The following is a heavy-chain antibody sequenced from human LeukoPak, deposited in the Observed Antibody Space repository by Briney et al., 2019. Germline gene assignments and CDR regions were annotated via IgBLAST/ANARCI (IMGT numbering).Heavy chain of an antibody. CDR1: GFTFSSYA. Sequence: GGSLRLSCAASGFTFSSYAMHWVRQAPGKGLEWVAVISYDGSIKYYADSVKGRFTTSRDNSKNMLYLQMNSLRAEDTAVYYCARSVYGDYWGQGTLVTVSS. J-gene: IGHJ4*02. CDR3: ARSVYGDY. V-gene: IGHV3-30-3*01. D-gene: IGHD5/OR15-5a*01. CDR2: ISYDGSIK.